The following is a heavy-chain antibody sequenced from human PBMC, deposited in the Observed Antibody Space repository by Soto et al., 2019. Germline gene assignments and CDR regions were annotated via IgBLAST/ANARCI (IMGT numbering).Heavy chain of an antibody. V-gene: IGHV3-30-3*01. Sequence: GGSLRLSCAASGFTFSSYAMHWVRQAPGKGLEWVAVISYDGSNKYYADSVKGRFTISRDNSKNTLYLQMNSLRAEDTAVYYCARVGSSGYYYFDYWGQGTLVTVSS. D-gene: IGHD3-22*01. CDR3: ARVGSSGYYYFDY. J-gene: IGHJ4*02. CDR1: GFTFSSYA. CDR2: ISYDGSNK.